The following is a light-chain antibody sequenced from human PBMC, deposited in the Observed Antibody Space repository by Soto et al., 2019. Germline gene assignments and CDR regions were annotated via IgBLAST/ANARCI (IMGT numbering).Light chain of an antibody. Sequence: DIQMTQSPSSLSASVGDRVTITCRASQTITTYLNWYQQKPGKAPKLLIYGASSLHSGVPSRFTGSGSGTDFILTISSLQPEDSATYHCQQRHSTPWTFGQGTKVEIK. CDR1: QTITTY. CDR2: GAS. CDR3: QQRHSTPWT. J-gene: IGKJ1*01. V-gene: IGKV1-39*01.